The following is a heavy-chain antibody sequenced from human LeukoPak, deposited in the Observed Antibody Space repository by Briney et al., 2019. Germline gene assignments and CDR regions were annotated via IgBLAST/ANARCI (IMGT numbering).Heavy chain of an antibody. CDR2: ISWNSVSI. Sequence: GGSLRLSCAASGFTFDDFAMHWVRQATGKGLEWVSGISWNSVSIGYADSVKGRFTISRDNAKNSLYLQMNSLRAEDTALYYCVKDRIAVAGTSLDHWGQGTLVTVSS. J-gene: IGHJ4*02. CDR3: VKDRIAVAGTSLDH. V-gene: IGHV3-9*01. D-gene: IGHD6-19*01. CDR1: GFTFDDFA.